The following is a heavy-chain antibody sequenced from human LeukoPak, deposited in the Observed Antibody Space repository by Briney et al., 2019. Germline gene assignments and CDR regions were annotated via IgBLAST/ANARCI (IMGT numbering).Heavy chain of an antibody. CDR1: GGSVSSGSYY. CDR3: ARSDSSGYFPFDH. Sequence: NPSETLSLTCTVSGGSVSSGSYYWSWIRQPPGKGLEWIGYIYYSGSTNYNPSLKSRVTISVDTSKNQFSLKLSSVTAADTAVYYCARSDSSGYFPFDHWGQGTLVTVSS. J-gene: IGHJ4*02. CDR2: IYYSGST. D-gene: IGHD3-22*01. V-gene: IGHV4-61*01.